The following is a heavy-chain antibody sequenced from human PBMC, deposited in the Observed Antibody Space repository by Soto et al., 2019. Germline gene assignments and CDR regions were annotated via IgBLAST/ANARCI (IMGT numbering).Heavy chain of an antibody. CDR1: GGSITDSTYH. J-gene: IGHJ4*02. CDR3: SRLSNGRPGDF. V-gene: IGHV4-39*01. CDR2: IYYTGNT. D-gene: IGHD2-8*01. Sequence: SETLSLTCTVSGGSITDSTYHWGWIRQPPGKGLEWIGSIYYTGNTYYNPSLKSRVTISMDTSKNQFSLTLNSVTAADTAMYYCSRLSNGRPGDFWGQGTLVTVSS.